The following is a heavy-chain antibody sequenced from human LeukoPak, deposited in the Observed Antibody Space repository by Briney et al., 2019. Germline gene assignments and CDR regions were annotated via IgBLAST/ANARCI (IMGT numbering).Heavy chain of an antibody. J-gene: IGHJ4*02. V-gene: IGHV3-53*01. CDR1: GFTVSSNY. CDR2: IYSGGST. Sequence: PGGSLRLSCAASGFTVSSNYMSWVRQAPGKGLEWVSVIYSGGSTYYADSVKGRFTIPRDNSKNTLYLQMNSLRAEDTAVYYCARGRDGYNWIDYWGQGTLVTVSS. D-gene: IGHD5-24*01. CDR3: ARGRDGYNWIDY.